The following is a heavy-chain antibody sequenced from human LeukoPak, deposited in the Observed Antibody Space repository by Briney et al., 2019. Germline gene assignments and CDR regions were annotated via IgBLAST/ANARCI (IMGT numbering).Heavy chain of an antibody. J-gene: IGHJ4*02. CDR1: GFTFSGSA. CDR2: IRSKANCYAT. D-gene: IGHD3-10*01. CDR3: TSDAYGSGRPNDY. Sequence: GGSLRLSCAASGFTFSGSAMHWVRQASGKGLEWVGRIRSKANCYATAYAASVKGRFTISRDDSKNTAYLQMNSLKTEDTAVYYCTSDAYGSGRPNDYWGQGTLVTVSS. V-gene: IGHV3-73*01.